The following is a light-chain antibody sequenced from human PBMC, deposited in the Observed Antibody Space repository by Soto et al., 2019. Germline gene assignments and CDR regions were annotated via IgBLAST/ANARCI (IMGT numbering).Light chain of an antibody. Sequence: EIVLTQSPATLSLSPGERATLSCRASQSVSSYLAWYQQKPGQAPRLLIYDASNRATGIPARFSGSGSGTDFPLTISSLEPEDFAVYYCQQRSNWPPYTVGQGTKLEIK. V-gene: IGKV3-11*01. J-gene: IGKJ2*01. CDR2: DAS. CDR1: QSVSSY. CDR3: QQRSNWPPYT.